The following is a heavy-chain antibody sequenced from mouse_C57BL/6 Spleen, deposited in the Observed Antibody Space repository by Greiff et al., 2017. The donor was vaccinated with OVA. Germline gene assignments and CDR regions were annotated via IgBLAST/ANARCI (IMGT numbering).Heavy chain of an antibody. J-gene: IGHJ4*01. CDR3: ASRGTTMVKGYSMDY. V-gene: IGHV1-55*01. CDR1: GYTFTSYW. D-gene: IGHD2-2*01. CDR2: IYPGSGST. Sequence: QVQLQQPGAELVKPGASVKMSCKASGYTFTSYWITWVKQRPGQGLEWIGDIYPGSGSTNSNEKFKSKATLTVDTSSSTAYMQLSSLTSEDSAVYDGASRGTTMVKGYSMDYWGQGTSVTVSS.